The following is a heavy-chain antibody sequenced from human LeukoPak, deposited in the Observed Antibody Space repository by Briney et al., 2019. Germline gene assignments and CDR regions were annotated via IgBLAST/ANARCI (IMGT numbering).Heavy chain of an antibody. V-gene: IGHV3-48*01. CDR3: ARDGHCSSTSCQRDYYYYMDV. J-gene: IGHJ6*03. CDR2: ISSSSSTI. CDR1: GFTFSSYS. Sequence: GGSLRLSCAASGFTFSSYSMNWVRQAPGKGLEWVSYISSSSSTIYYADSVKGRFTISRDNAKNSLYLQMNSLRAEDTAVYYCARDGHCSSTSCQRDYYYYMDVWGKGTTVTVSS. D-gene: IGHD2-2*01.